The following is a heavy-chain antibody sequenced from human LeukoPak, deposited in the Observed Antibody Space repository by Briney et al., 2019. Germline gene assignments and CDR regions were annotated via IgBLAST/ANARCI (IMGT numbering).Heavy chain of an antibody. Sequence: SETLSLTCAVYGGSFSGYYSSWIRQPPGKGLEWIGEINHSGSTNYNPSLKSRVTISVDTSKNQFSLKLSSVTAADTAVYYCARASYGSGSWYYYYGMDVWGQGTTVTVSS. V-gene: IGHV4-34*01. CDR1: GGSFSGYY. J-gene: IGHJ6*02. CDR3: ARASYGSGSWYYYYGMDV. CDR2: INHSGST. D-gene: IGHD3-10*01.